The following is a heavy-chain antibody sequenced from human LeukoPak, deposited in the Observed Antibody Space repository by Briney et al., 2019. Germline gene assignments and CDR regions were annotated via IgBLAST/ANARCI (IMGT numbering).Heavy chain of an antibody. J-gene: IGHJ4*02. Sequence: ASVKVSCKASGYTFTSYDLSWVRQAPGQGLEWMGWISTNNGNTDYAQKFQGRVTMTTDTSTRTAYMELRSLRSDDTAVYYCARPKLGYCTDGVCYKGYFAYWGQGTLVTVSS. D-gene: IGHD2-8*01. CDR3: ARPKLGYCTDGVCYKGYFAY. CDR1: GYTFTSYD. V-gene: IGHV1-18*01. CDR2: ISTNNGNT.